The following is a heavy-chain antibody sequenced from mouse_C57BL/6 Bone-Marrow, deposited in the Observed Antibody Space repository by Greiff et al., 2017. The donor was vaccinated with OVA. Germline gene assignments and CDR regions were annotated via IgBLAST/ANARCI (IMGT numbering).Heavy chain of an antibody. J-gene: IGHJ2*01. V-gene: IGHV1-4*01. CDR1: GYTFTSCT. CDR3: TRGYYFDY. Sequence: QVQLKESGAELARPGASVKMSCKASGYTFTSCTIHWVKQRPGQGLEWIGYIDPTNDYTNYNQKFKGKATLTADKSSSTAYMQLSSLTSEDSAVYYCTRGYYFDYWGQGTTLTVSS. CDR2: IDPTNDYT.